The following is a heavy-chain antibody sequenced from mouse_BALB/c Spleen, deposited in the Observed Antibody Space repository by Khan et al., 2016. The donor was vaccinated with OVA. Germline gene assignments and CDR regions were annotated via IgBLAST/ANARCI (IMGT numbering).Heavy chain of an antibody. J-gene: IGHJ2*01. Sequence: VQLQQSGPELMKPGASVKISCTASGYSFTSYYIHWTKQSHGKSLEWIGCIAPFNGGISSNQKFKGKATLTVDQSSSTAYMHLSSLTSEDSAVYYCTRYGTDCWGEGTTLTVSS. CDR3: TRYGTDC. D-gene: IGHD2-1*01. V-gene: IGHV1S135*01. CDR1: GYSFTSYY. CDR2: IAPFNGGI.